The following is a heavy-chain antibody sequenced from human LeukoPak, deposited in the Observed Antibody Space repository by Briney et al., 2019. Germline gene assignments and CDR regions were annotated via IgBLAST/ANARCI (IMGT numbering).Heavy chain of an antibody. D-gene: IGHD6-13*01. CDR1: EFIFSGYW. CDR2: IKQDGSEK. CDR3: ARDGFVGAADY. J-gene: IGHJ4*02. V-gene: IGHV3-7*01. Sequence: PGGSLRLSCAASEFIFSGYWMNWVRQAPGEGLEWVANIKQDGSEKQYVDSVRGRFTISRDNVKNSLYLQMNSLRVEDTAVYYCARDGFVGAADYWGQGTLVTVSS.